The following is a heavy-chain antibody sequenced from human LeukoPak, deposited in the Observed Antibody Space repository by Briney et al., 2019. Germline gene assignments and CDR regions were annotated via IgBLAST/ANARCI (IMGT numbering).Heavy chain of an antibody. V-gene: IGHV3-48*03. CDR2: ISSSGSTI. CDR1: GFTFSSYE. J-gene: IGHJ3*02. D-gene: IGHD3-22*01. Sequence: GGSQRLSCAASGFTFSSYEMNWVRQAPGKGLEGVSYISSSGSTIYYADSVKGRFTISRDNAKNSLYLQMNSLRAEDTAVYYCARSYYYDSSGTYAFDIWGQGTMVTVSS. CDR3: ARSYYYDSSGTYAFDI.